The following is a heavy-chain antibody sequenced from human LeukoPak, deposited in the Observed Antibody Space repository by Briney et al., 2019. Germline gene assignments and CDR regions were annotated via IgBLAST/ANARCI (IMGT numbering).Heavy chain of an antibody. CDR2: INPSGGST. CDR3: ARAPTFYVETPYAPLDY. Sequence: ASVKVSCKASGYTFTSYYMHWVRQAPGQGLEWMGIINPSGGSTSYAQKFQGRVTMTRDMSTSTVYMELGSLRSEDTAVYYCARAPTFYVETPYAPLDYWGQGTLVTVSS. CDR1: GYTFTSYY. D-gene: IGHD4-17*01. J-gene: IGHJ4*02. V-gene: IGHV1-46*01.